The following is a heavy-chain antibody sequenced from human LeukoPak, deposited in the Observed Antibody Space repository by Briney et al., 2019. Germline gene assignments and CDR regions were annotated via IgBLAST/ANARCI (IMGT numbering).Heavy chain of an antibody. D-gene: IGHD3-10*01. CDR1: GFTFSSYA. J-gene: IGHJ4*02. Sequence: TGGSLRLSCAASGFTFSSYAMSWVRQAPGKGLEWVSAISGSGGSTHYADSVKGRFTISRDNSKNTLYLQMNSLRAEDTAVYYCAKDYGSGSYGLRYYFDYWGQGTLVTVSS. CDR3: AKDYGSGSYGLRYYFDY. CDR2: ISGSGGST. V-gene: IGHV3-23*01.